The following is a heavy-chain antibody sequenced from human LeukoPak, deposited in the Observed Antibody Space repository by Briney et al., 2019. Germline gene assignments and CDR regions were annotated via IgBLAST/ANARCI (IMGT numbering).Heavy chain of an antibody. CDR2: ISPYNGKT. J-gene: IGHJ4*02. CDR1: GYTFMHRG. D-gene: IGHD6-13*01. Sequence: GESLKISCRTSGYTFMHRGISWVRQAPGQGFEWMGWISPYNGKTNYAQKLQGRVTMTTDTSTSTAYLEVRSLTSDDTAVYYCARGGAAAGGDFWGQGTLVAVSS. CDR3: ARGGAAAGGDF. V-gene: IGHV1-18*01.